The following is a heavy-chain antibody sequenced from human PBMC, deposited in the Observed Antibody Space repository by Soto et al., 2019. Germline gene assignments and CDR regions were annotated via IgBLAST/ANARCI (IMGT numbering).Heavy chain of an antibody. D-gene: IGHD6-13*01. CDR3: ARGIESKAAAPPFDP. V-gene: IGHV1-3*01. Sequence: QVQLVQSGAEVKKPGASVKVSCKASGYTFTANGLHWVRQGPGLRLEWMGWINPDKGNTKYSQKLQGRVTLTRDTSASTGHMELSNLRSEDTAVYYCARGIESKAAAPPFDPGGQGSLVTVPS. CDR2: INPDKGNT. CDR1: GYTFTANG. J-gene: IGHJ5*02.